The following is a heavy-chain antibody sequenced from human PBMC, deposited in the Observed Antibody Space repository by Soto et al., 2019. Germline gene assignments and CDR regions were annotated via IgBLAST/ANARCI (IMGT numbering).Heavy chain of an antibody. J-gene: IGHJ4*02. CDR1: GGSISGSSHY. V-gene: IGHV4-39*01. CDR3: ARHCSRGSYFDN. D-gene: IGHD2-15*01. Sequence: QLQLQQSGPRLVKPSETLSLTCSVSGGSISGSSHYWGWIRQPPGKGLEWIASIYYSGGTYYNPSLVGRFGISVDTSKNKFSLRLSSVTAGDTAVYYCARHCSRGSYFDNWGQGTLVTASS. CDR2: IYYSGGT.